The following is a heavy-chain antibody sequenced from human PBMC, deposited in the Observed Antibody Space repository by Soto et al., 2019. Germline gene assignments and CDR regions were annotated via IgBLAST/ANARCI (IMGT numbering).Heavy chain of an antibody. J-gene: IGHJ2*01. Sequence: SVQISFYASRGTFSSYAISWVRQAPGQGLEWMGGIIPIFGTANYAQKFQGRVTITADESTSTAYMELSSLRSEDTAVYYCARDRVGSTTRWYFDLWGRGTLVTVSS. CDR2: IIPIFGTA. CDR3: ARDRVGSTTRWYFDL. D-gene: IGHD1-26*01. V-gene: IGHV1-69*13. CDR1: RGTFSSYA.